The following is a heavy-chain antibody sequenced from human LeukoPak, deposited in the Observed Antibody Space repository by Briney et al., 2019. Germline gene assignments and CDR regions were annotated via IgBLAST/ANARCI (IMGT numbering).Heavy chain of an antibody. CDR3: AELGITMIGGV. CDR1: GFTFSSYG. D-gene: IGHD3-10*02. Sequence: GGSLRLSCAASGFTFSSYGMSWVRQAPGKGLEWVSAISGSGGSTYYADSVKGRFTISGDNAKNSLYLQMNSLRAEDTAVYYCAELGITMIGGVWGKGTTVTISS. J-gene: IGHJ6*04. V-gene: IGHV3-23*01. CDR2: ISGSGGST.